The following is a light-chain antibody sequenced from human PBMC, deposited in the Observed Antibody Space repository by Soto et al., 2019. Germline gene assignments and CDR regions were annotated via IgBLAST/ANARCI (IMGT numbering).Light chain of an antibody. CDR3: CSFTSRSTEV. J-gene: IGLJ1*01. V-gene: IGLV2-14*01. Sequence: QSALTQPASVSGSPGQSITISCTGTRSDVGAYKSVSWYQHHPGKAPKLMISEVSNRPSGVSNRFSGSKSGNTASLTISGLQAEDEADYHCCSFTSRSTEVFGSGTKVTVL. CDR1: RSDVGAYKS. CDR2: EVS.